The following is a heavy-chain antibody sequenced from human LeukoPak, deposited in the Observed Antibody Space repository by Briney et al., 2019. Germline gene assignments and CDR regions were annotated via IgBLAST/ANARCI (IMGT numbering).Heavy chain of an antibody. CDR3: AKSLRFGEYTNLPFDF. Sequence: GGSLRLSCAASGFTFSSYAMSWVRQAPGKGLEWVSSISGSGGSTYYADSAKGRFTISRDNSKNTLYLQMNSLRAEDTAVYYCAKSLRFGEYTNLPFDFWGQGTLVTVSS. CDR1: GFTFSSYA. D-gene: IGHD3-10*01. V-gene: IGHV3-23*01. J-gene: IGHJ4*02. CDR2: ISGSGGST.